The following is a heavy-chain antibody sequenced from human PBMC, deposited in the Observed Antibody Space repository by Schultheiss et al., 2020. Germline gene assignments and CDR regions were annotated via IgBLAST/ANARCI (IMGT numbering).Heavy chain of an antibody. J-gene: IGHJ2*01. CDR1: GYTFTGYY. CDR2: INPNSGGT. D-gene: IGHD2-21*01. V-gene: IGHV1-2*02. CDR3: ARDVVVIAERYWSFDL. Sequence: ASVKVSCKASGYTFTGYYMHWVRQAPGQGLEWMGWINPNSGGTNYAQKFQGRVTMTRDTSISTAYMELRSLRSDDTAVYYCARDVVVIAERYWSFDLWGRGTLVTVSS.